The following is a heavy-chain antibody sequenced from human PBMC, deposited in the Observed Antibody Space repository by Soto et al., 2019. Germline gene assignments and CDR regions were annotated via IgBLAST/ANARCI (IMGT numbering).Heavy chain of an antibody. V-gene: IGHV5-51*01. Sequence: EFVKICCSGAGYSFANYWSGWVRQIPGKGLEWMGIIYPGDSDTRYSPSFRGQVTISADKSISTAYLQWNNLKASDTAMYFCARGDSSGYYTATPADYWGQGTQVTVS. D-gene: IGHD3-22*01. CDR3: ARGDSSGYYTATPADY. J-gene: IGHJ4*02. CDR2: IYPGDSDT. CDR1: GYSFANYW.